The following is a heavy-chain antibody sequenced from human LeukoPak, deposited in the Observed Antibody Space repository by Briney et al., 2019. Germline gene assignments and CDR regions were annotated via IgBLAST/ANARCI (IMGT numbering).Heavy chain of an antibody. CDR1: GYTLTSYG. CDR3: ATPGDYGDYRLDY. CDR2: MGDYNGNT. J-gene: IGHJ4*02. V-gene: IGHV1-18*01. D-gene: IGHD4-17*01. Sequence: ASVKVSCKASGYTLTSYGISWVRQAPGQGLECMGGMGDYNGNTNYAQKLQGRVTMTTDTSTSTAYMERRSLTADDTAVYYCATPGDYGDYRLDYWGQGTLVTVSS.